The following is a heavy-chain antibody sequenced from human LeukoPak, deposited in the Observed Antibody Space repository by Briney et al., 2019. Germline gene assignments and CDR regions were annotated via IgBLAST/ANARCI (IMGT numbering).Heavy chain of an antibody. J-gene: IGHJ2*01. CDR1: GFTFSSNS. CDR2: ISSSSSYI. V-gene: IGHV3-21*01. Sequence: PGGSLRLSCAASGFTFSSNSMNWVRQAPGKGLEWVSSISSSSSYIYYADSVKGRFTISRDNAKNSLYLQMNSLRAEGTAVYYCARYSYGSYWYFDLWGRGTLVTVSS. D-gene: IGHD5-18*01. CDR3: ARYSYGSYWYFDL.